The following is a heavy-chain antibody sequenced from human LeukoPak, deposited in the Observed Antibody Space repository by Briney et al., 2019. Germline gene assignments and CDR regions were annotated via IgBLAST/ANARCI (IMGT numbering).Heavy chain of an antibody. Sequence: PSETLSLTCTVSGASVSGSPYYWGWIRQPPGKGLEWIGSIYSSGSTYYNASLQSRVTISIETSKNQISLRLNSVTAADTAIYYCAKSGGYGLIDYWGQGTLVTVSS. V-gene: IGHV4-39*01. D-gene: IGHD1-26*01. CDR1: GASVSGSPYY. J-gene: IGHJ4*02. CDR2: IYSSGST. CDR3: AKSGGYGLIDY.